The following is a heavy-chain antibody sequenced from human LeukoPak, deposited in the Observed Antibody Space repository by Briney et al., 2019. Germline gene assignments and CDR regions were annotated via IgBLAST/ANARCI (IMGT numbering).Heavy chain of an antibody. CDR1: GYTFTGYY. V-gene: IGHV1-2*06. CDR3: ASQGALDYDILTGYPYYFDY. J-gene: IGHJ4*02. D-gene: IGHD3-9*01. CDR2: INPNSGGT. Sequence: GASVKVPCKASGYTFTGYYMHWVRQAPGQGLEWMGRINPNSGGTNYAQKFQGRVTMTRDTSISTAYMELSRLRSGDTAVYYCASQGALDYDILTGYPYYFDYWGQGTLVTVSS.